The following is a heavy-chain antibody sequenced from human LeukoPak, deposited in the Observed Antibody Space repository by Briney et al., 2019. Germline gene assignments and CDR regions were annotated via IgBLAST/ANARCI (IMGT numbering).Heavy chain of an antibody. CDR3: ARVKWRQLPSLVGYYFDY. CDR1: GGSISSSNW. J-gene: IGHJ4*02. Sequence: SETLSLTCAVSGGSISSSNWWSWVRQPPGKGLEWIGEIYHSGSTNYNPSLKSRVTISVDKSKNQFSLKLSSVTAADTAVYYCARVKWRQLPSLVGYYFDYWGQGTLVTVSS. D-gene: IGHD2-15*01. V-gene: IGHV4-4*02. CDR2: IYHSGST.